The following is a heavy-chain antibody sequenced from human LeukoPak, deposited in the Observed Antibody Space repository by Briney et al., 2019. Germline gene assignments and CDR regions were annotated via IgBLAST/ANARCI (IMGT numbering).Heavy chain of an antibody. D-gene: IGHD4-17*01. CDR1: GFTFSSYS. CDR2: ISSSGSTI. J-gene: IGHJ6*03. CDR3: ASHDYGDYGYMDV. V-gene: IGHV3-48*04. Sequence: GGSLRLSCAASGFTFSSYSMNWVRQAPGKGLEWVSYISSSGSTIYYADSVKGRFTISRDNAKNSLYLQMNSLRAEDTAVYYCASHDYGDYGYMDVWGKGTTVTISS.